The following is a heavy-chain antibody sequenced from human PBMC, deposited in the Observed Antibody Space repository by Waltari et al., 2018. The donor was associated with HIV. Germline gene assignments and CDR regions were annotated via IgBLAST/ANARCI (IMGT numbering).Heavy chain of an antibody. CDR3: ARRGSSGYFDY. Sequence: QLQLQESGPGLVKPSETLSLTCTVSGGSISNSAFYWGWIRQPPWKGLEWLGSIYYSGSTYYNPSLKSRVTIAVDTSKNQFSLKLNSATAADTAVYYCARRGSSGYFDYWGQGNLVTVSS. D-gene: IGHD6-25*01. CDR2: IYYSGST. CDR1: GGSISNSAFY. J-gene: IGHJ4*02. V-gene: IGHV4-39*01.